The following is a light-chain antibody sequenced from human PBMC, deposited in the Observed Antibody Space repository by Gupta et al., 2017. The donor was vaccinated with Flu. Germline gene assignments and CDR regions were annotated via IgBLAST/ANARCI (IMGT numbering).Light chain of an antibody. CDR2: SNN. V-gene: IGLV1-44*01. CDR3: ATWDHSLNGCV. CDR1: SSDIGSNT. J-gene: IGLJ1*01. Sequence: QSVLTQPPSASGTPGQRVTISCSGSSSDIGSNTVTWYQQLPGTAPKLLIYSNNQRPSGVPDRFSGSKSGTSASLAISGLQSEDEGDYYCATWDHSLNGCVFGTGTKVTDL.